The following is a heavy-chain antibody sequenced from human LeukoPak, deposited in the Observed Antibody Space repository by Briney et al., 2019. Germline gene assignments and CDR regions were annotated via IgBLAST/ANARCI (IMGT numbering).Heavy chain of an antibody. CDR1: GFTFSSYA. J-gene: IGHJ4*02. D-gene: IGHD6-13*01. V-gene: IGHV3-23*01. CDR3: AKGPPDSSSWYKRTEG. CDR2: ISDSGADT. Sequence: GGSLRLSCAASGFTFSSYAMSWVRQAPGRGLEWVSVISDSGADTSYADSGKGRFTISRDNSRNTLYLQMNSLRAEDTAVYYCAKGPPDSSSWYKRTEGWGQGTLVTVSS.